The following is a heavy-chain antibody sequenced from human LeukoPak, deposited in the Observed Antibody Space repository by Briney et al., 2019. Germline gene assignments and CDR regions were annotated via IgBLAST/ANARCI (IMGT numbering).Heavy chain of an antibody. CDR1: GGSFSGYY. CDR2: INHSGST. CDR3: ARFSYMVRGVISDYFDY. Sequence: SETLSLTCAVYGGSFSGYYWSWIRQPPGKGLEWIGEINHSGSTNYNPSLKSRVTISVDTSKHQFSLKLSSVTAADTAVYYCARFSYMVRGVISDYFDYWGQGTLVTVSS. D-gene: IGHD3-10*01. V-gene: IGHV4-34*01. J-gene: IGHJ4*02.